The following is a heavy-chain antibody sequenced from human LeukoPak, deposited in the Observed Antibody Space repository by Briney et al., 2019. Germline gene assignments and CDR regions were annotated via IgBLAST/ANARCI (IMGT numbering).Heavy chain of an antibody. CDR2: IYSGGST. CDR1: GFTVSSNY. Sequence: GGSLRLSCAASGFTVSSNYMSWVRQAPGKGLEWVSVIYSGGSTYYADSVKGRFTISRDNSKNTLYLQMNSLRAEDTAVYYCAKSRPVGVSWFDPWGQGTLVTVSS. D-gene: IGHD3-16*01. CDR3: AKSRPVGVSWFDP. J-gene: IGHJ5*02. V-gene: IGHV3-53*01.